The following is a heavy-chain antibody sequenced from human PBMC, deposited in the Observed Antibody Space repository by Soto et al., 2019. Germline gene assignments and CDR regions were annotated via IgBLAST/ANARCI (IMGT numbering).Heavy chain of an antibody. Sequence: EVQLVESGGGLVQPGGSLRLSCEASGFTFRNYDMHWVRQGTGKGLEWVSGISAAGDPDYADSVEGRFTISRENAQNSFFLQMNSLRVGDTAVYYCARTDRDCYGLDVWGQGTTVSVSS. CDR1: GFTFRNYD. CDR2: ISAAGDP. CDR3: ARTDRDCYGLDV. J-gene: IGHJ6*02. V-gene: IGHV3-13*05.